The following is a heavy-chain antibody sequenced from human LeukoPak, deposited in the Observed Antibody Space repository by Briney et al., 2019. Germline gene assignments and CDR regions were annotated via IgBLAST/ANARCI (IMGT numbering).Heavy chain of an antibody. D-gene: IGHD5-12*01. CDR1: GFTFSDYY. CDR2: ITSSGSTI. J-gene: IGHJ4*02. V-gene: IGHV3-11*01. Sequence: PGGSLRLSCAASGFTFSDYYMSWIRQAPGKGLEWVSYITSSGSTIYYADSVKGRFTISRDNAKNSLYLQMNSLRAEDTAVYYCARSREMATISGPPDYWGQGTLVTVSS. CDR3: ARSREMATISGPPDY.